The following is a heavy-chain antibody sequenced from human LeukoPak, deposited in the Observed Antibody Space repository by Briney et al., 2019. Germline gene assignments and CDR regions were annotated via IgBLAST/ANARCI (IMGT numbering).Heavy chain of an antibody. CDR1: GFTFSSYS. Sequence: PGGFLRLSCAASGFTFSSYSMNWVRQAPGKGLEWVSSISSSSSYIYYADSVKGRFTISRDNAKNSLYLQMSGLRAEDTAVYYCARDRRVYSSSWYYGVDYWGQGTLVTVSS. V-gene: IGHV3-21*01. CDR3: ARDRRVYSSSWYYGVDY. D-gene: IGHD6-13*01. J-gene: IGHJ4*02. CDR2: ISSSSSYI.